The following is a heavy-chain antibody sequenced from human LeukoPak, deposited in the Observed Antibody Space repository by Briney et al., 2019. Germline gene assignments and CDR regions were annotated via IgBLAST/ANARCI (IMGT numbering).Heavy chain of an antibody. CDR3: TRGGDGMDV. V-gene: IGHV3-74*01. J-gene: IGHJ6*02. Sequence: GGSLRLSCAASAFTFSTYSMHWVRQAPGKGLVWVSRVNSDGRSTGYADSVKGRFTISRDNAKNTLYLQMNSLRTEDTAVYYCTRGGDGMDVWGQGTTVTVSS. CDR2: VNSDGRST. CDR1: AFTFSTYS. D-gene: IGHD3-16*01.